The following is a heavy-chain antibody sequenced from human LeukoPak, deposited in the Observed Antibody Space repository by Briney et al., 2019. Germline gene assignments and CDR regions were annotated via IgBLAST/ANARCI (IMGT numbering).Heavy chain of an antibody. D-gene: IGHD2-2*01. Sequence: GGSLRLSCVTSGFIFSSYGIHWVRQAPGKGLEWVAWHFASNKYYAESVRGRFTMSRDNSKSTLYQQMDSLRVEDTAVYYCARDLCSTTSCFDYWGQGTLVSVSS. CDR2: HFASNK. CDR1: GFIFSSYG. V-gene: IGHV3-33*01. J-gene: IGHJ4*02. CDR3: ARDLCSTTSCFDY.